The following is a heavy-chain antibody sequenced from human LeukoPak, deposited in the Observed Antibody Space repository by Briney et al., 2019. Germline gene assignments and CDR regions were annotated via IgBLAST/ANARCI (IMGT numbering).Heavy chain of an antibody. CDR3: ARTEGTVAYDS. V-gene: IGHV3-74*01. J-gene: IGHJ5*01. CDR1: GFTFSNYW. CDR2: INSDGSGT. Sequence: PGGSLRLSCAASGFTFSNYWMHSVRQAPGKGLGWVSRINSDGSGTTYADSVRGRFTISRDNAKNTLYLQVNSLRAEDTAVYYCARTEGTVAYDSWGQGTLVTVSS. D-gene: IGHD4-23*01.